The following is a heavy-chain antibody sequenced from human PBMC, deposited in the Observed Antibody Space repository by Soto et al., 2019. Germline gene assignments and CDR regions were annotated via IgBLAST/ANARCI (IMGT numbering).Heavy chain of an antibody. CDR3: AKGATTDYFDY. Sequence: SETLSLTCAVSGDSISSGYHWAWIRQPPGKGLEWIASTYHSGTTYYNPSLKSRVTISVDTSKNQFSLKLSSVTAADTAVYYCAKGATTDYFDYWGQGTLVTVSS. D-gene: IGHD1-26*01. V-gene: IGHV4-38-2*01. CDR1: GDSISSGYH. J-gene: IGHJ4*02. CDR2: TYHSGTT.